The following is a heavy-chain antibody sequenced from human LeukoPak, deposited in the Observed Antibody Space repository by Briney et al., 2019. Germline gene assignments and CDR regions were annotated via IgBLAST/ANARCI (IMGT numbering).Heavy chain of an antibody. CDR3: ASLHGYGSGRP. CDR1: GASITSYY. V-gene: IGHV4-59*08. D-gene: IGHD3-10*01. Sequence: SETLSLTCTVSGASITSYYWSWIRQPPGKGLEWIGFFSYSGSANYNPSLKSRVTISVDTSKNQFSLSLTSVTAADTAVYYCASLHGYGSGRPWGQGTLVTVSS. J-gene: IGHJ5*02. CDR2: FSYSGSA.